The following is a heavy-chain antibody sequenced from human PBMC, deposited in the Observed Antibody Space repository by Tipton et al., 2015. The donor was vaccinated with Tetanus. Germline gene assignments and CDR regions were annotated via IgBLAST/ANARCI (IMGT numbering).Heavy chain of an antibody. J-gene: IGHJ6*02. D-gene: IGHD3-16*01. Sequence: TLSLTCTVSGGSLSSNYWTWIRQPAGKGLEWIGRIDASGSTDYNPSLKSRVTISVDTSKNQFSLKLSSVTAADTAVYYCARHGGRLAYYYYGMDVWGQGTTVTVSS. CDR3: ARHGGRLAYYYYGMDV. V-gene: IGHV4-4*07. CDR2: IDASGST. CDR1: GGSLSSNY.